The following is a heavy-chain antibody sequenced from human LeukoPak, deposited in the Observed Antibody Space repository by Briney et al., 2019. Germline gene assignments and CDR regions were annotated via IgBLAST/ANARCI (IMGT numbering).Heavy chain of an antibody. V-gene: IGHV3-7*01. Sequence: GGSLRLSCAASGFSFSSYWMSWVRQAPGKGLEWVANIKGDGNGNNYVDSVKGRFTISRDNAKNSLYLQMNSLRAEDTAVCYCARESWSSLTWGQGTLVTVSS. CDR2: IKGDGNGN. CDR1: GFSFSSYW. CDR3: ARESWSSLT. D-gene: IGHD2-2*01. J-gene: IGHJ5*02.